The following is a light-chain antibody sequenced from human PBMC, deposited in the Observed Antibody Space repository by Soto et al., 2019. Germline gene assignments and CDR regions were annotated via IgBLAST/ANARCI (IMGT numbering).Light chain of an antibody. CDR1: QSVSGSY. V-gene: IGKV3-20*01. Sequence: EIVMTQSPATLSVSPGERATLSCRASQSVSGSYLAWYQQKPGQAPRLLIYGASSRATGIPDRFSGSGSGTDFTLTISGLEPEDSAAYYCQRHGATFGQGTKVDIK. CDR3: QRHGAT. J-gene: IGKJ1*01. CDR2: GAS.